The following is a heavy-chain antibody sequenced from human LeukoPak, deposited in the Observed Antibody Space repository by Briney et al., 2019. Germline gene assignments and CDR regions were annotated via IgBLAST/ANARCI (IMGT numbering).Heavy chain of an antibody. J-gene: IGHJ5*02. D-gene: IGHD2-2*01. CDR3: ARGRVGGYCSSTSCPYNWFDP. CDR2: IIPIFGTA. CDR1: GCTFSSYA. V-gene: IGHV1-69*05. Sequence: SVKVSCKASGCTFSSYAISWVRQAAGQGLEWMGGIIPIFGTANYAQKFQGRVTITTDESTSTAYMVPSSLGSEDTAVYYSARGRVGGYCSSTSCPYNWFDPWAQGTLITVSS.